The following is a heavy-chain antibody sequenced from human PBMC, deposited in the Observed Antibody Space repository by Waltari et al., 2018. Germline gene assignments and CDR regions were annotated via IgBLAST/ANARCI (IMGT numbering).Heavy chain of an antibody. D-gene: IGHD3-22*01. V-gene: IGHV4-61*02. J-gene: IGHJ4*02. Sequence: QVQLQESGPGLVKPSQTLSLTCTVSGGPISSGSYYWSWIRQPAGKGLEWIGRIYTSGSTNYNPSLKSRVTISVDTSKNQFSLKLSSVTAADTAVYYCARESGLYDDSTNYWGQGTLVTVSS. CDR1: GGPISSGSYY. CDR2: IYTSGST. CDR3: ARESGLYDDSTNY.